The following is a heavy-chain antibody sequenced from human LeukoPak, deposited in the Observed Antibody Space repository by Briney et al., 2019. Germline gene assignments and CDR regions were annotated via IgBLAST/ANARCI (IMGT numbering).Heavy chain of an antibody. CDR1: GFTFDDYA. Sequence: SGGSLRLSCAASGFTFDDYAMHWVRQAPGKGLEWVSGISWNSGSIGYADSVKGRFTISRDNAKNSLYLQMNSLRAEDTALYYCAEDIGSDSSGYYFDYWGQGTLVTVSS. CDR3: AEDIGSDSSGYYFDY. CDR2: ISWNSGSI. D-gene: IGHD3-22*01. J-gene: IGHJ4*02. V-gene: IGHV3-9*01.